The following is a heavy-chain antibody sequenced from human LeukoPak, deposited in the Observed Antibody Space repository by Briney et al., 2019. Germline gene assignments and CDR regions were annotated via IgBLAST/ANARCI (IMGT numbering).Heavy chain of an antibody. V-gene: IGHV4-34*01. CDR1: GGSFSGYY. J-gene: IGHJ4*02. CDR3: ARGGYGSGSYYKLFDY. Sequence: PSETLSLTCAVYGGSFSGYYWSWIRQPPGKGLEWIGEINHSGSTNYNPSLKSRVTISVDTSKNQFSLKLSSVTAADTAVYYCARGGYGSGSYYKLFDYWGQGTLVTVSS. D-gene: IGHD3-10*01. CDR2: INHSGST.